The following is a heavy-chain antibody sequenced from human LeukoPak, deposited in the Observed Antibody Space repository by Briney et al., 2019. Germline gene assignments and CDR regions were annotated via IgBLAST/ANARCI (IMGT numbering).Heavy chain of an antibody. D-gene: IGHD2-2*01. CDR3: AKDPRAYCTSTSCYFFDY. Sequence: GGSLRLSCAVSGFTFSSYAMSWVRQAPGKGLEWVSSISGGGGTTYYADSVKGRFTISRDNSKNTLYLQVNSLRAEDTAVYYGAKDPRAYCTSTSCYFFDYWGQGTLVTVSS. CDR1: GFTFSSYA. V-gene: IGHV3-23*01. CDR2: ISGGGGTT. J-gene: IGHJ4*02.